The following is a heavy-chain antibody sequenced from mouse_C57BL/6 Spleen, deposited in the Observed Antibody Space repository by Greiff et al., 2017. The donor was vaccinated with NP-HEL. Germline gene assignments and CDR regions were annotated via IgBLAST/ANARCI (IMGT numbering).Heavy chain of an antibody. CDR2: IYPRSGNT. V-gene: IGHV1-81*01. J-gene: IGHJ2*01. CDR1: GYTFTSYG. Sequence: VKLQESGAELARPGASVKLSCKASGYTFTSYGISWVKQRPGQGLEWIGEIYPRSGNTYYNEKFKGKATLTADKSSSTAYMELRSLTSEDSAVYFCARDGYDGYFDYWGQGTTLTVSS. CDR3: ARDGYDGYFDY. D-gene: IGHD2-2*01.